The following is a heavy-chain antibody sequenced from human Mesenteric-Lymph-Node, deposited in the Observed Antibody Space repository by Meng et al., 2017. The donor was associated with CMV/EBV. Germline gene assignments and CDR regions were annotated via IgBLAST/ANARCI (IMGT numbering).Heavy chain of an antibody. Sequence: CTVSVDITSGVYSLGWIRQLPGKGLEWIGYIFYTGNTYYNPSLQNRLIISIDKSRSQFSLKLTSVTAADTARYFCASFYYGRAAFDYWGQGTLVTVSS. CDR2: IFYTGNT. CDR3: ASFYYGRAAFDY. CDR1: VDITSGVYS. D-gene: IGHD1-26*01. V-gene: IGHV4-31*03. J-gene: IGHJ4*02.